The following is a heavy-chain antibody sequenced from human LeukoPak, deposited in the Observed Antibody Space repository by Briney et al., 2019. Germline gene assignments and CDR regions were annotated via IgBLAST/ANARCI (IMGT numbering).Heavy chain of an antibody. Sequence: PSETLSLTCTVSGGSITNSYWNWIRQSPGKGLEWIGYINYSGGTNYNPSLKSRVTISVDTSKNQFSLKLSSVTAADTAVYFCARDPLSTNDFDIWGQGTMVTVSS. CDR2: INYSGGT. D-gene: IGHD1-1*01. CDR3: ARDPLSTNDFDI. J-gene: IGHJ3*02. V-gene: IGHV4-59*01. CDR1: GGSITNSY.